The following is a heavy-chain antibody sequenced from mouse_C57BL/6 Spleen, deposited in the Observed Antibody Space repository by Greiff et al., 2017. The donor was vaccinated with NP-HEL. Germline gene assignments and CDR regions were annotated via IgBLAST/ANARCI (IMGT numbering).Heavy chain of an antibody. D-gene: IGHD2-1*01. Sequence: VQLQQSGPELVKPGASVKISCKASGYAFSSSWMNWVKQRPGKGLEWIGRIYPGDGDTNYNGKFKGKATLTADKSSSTAYMQLSSLTFEDSAVYFCARESYGNVFDYWGQGTTLTVSS. CDR2: IYPGDGDT. V-gene: IGHV1-82*01. CDR1: GYAFSSSW. J-gene: IGHJ2*01. CDR3: ARESYGNVFDY.